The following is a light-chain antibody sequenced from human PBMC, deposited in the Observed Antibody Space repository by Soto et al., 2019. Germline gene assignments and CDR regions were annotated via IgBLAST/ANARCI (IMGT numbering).Light chain of an antibody. CDR2: ADT. CDR3: GSYAGRSTWV. CDR1: SSDIGSYNF. Sequence: QSVLTQPASVSGSPGQSITISCTGASSDIGSYNFVSWYQQHPGKAPKLMIYADTKRPSGVSNRFSGAKSGNTASLTISGLQHEDESDYYCGSYAGRSTWVFGGGTKLTVL. J-gene: IGLJ3*02. V-gene: IGLV2-23*01.